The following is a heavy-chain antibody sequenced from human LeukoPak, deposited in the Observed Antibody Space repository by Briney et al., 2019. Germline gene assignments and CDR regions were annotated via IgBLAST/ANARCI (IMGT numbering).Heavy chain of an antibody. D-gene: IGHD3-16*01. Sequence: PSETLSLTCTVSGGSISSSSYYWGCIRQPPGKGLEWIGYISYSGSTHYNPTLKSRVIMSVDMSKNQFSLMLTSVTAVDTAVYYCARIAHFGAWLVRWFDPWGQGTLVTVSS. V-gene: IGHV4-30-4*08. J-gene: IGHJ5*02. CDR1: GGSISSSSYY. CDR2: ISYSGST. CDR3: ARIAHFGAWLVRWFDP.